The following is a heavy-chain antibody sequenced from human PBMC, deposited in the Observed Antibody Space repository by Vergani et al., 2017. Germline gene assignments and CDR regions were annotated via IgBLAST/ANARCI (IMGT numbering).Heavy chain of an antibody. CDR1: GFTFSSYA. V-gene: IGHV3-23*01. CDR2: ISGSGGST. CDR3: AKQFGLPSYYYYYMDV. Sequence: EVQLLESGGGLVQPGGSLRLSCAASGFTFSSYAMSWVRQAPGKGLEWVSAISGSGGSTYYADSVKGRFTISRDNSKNTLYLQMNSLRAEDTAVYYCAKQFGLPSYYYYYMDVWGKGTTVTVSS. J-gene: IGHJ6*03. D-gene: IGHD3-10*01.